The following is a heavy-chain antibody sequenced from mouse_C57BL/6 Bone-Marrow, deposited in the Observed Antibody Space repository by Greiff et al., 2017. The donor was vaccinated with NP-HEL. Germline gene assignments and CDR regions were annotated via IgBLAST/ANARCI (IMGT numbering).Heavy chain of an antibody. V-gene: IGHV1-50*01. D-gene: IGHD1-1*01. Sequence: VQLQQSGAELVKPGASVKLSCKASGYTFTSYWMQWVKQRPGQGLEWIGEIDPSDSYTNYNQKFKGKATLTVDTSSSTAYMQLSSLTSEDSAVYYCANYYGSDYFDYWGQGTTLTVSS. CDR3: ANYYGSDYFDY. J-gene: IGHJ2*01. CDR2: IDPSDSYT. CDR1: GYTFTSYW.